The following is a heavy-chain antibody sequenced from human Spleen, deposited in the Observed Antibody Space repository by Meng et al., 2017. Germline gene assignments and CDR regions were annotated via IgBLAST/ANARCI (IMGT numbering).Heavy chain of an antibody. V-gene: IGHV4-34*01. CDR3: ARGPTTMAHDFDY. D-gene: IGHD4-11*01. CDR2: INHSGST. J-gene: IGHJ4*02. CDR1: GGSFSDYC. Sequence: GELQQWGAGLLKPSETLSRACVVPGGSFSDYCWGWIRQPPGKGLEWIGEINHSGSTYYNPSLENRATISVDTSQNNLSLKLSSVTAADSAVYYCARGPTTMAHDFDYWGQGTLVTVSS.